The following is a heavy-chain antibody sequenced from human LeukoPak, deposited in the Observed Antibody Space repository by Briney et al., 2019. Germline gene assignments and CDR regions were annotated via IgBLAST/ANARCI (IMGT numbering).Heavy chain of an antibody. CDR1: GGTFSNSG. CDR3: ARELGGYDSL. Sequence: SVKVSCKPSGGTFSNSGFSWVRQAPGQGLEWMGRIVPILGIPNYAQKFQGRVTITADKSTNTAYMELSSLRSDDTAMYYCARELGGYDSLWGQGTLVTVSS. V-gene: IGHV1-69*04. D-gene: IGHD5-12*01. J-gene: IGHJ4*02. CDR2: IVPILGIP.